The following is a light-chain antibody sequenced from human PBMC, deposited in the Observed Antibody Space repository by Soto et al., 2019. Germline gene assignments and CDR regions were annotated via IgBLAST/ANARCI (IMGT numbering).Light chain of an antibody. CDR1: SSDVGGYNY. CDR3: SSYAGSNNYV. Sequence: QSALTQPPSASGSPGHSVTISCTGTSSDVGGYNYVSWYQQHPGKAPKLMISEVSKRPSGVPDRFSGSKSGNTASLTVSGLQAEDEADYYCSSYAGSNNYVFGTGTQLTVL. J-gene: IGLJ1*01. CDR2: EVS. V-gene: IGLV2-8*01.